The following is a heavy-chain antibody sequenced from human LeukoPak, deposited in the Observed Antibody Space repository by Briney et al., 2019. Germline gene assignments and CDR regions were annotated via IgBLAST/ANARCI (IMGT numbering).Heavy chain of an antibody. J-gene: IGHJ4*02. CDR1: GFTFDDYA. V-gene: IGHV3-9*01. D-gene: IGHD5-18*01. CDR2: ISWNSGSI. CDR3: ARADWDTAMIDY. Sequence: GGSLRLSCAASGFTFDDYAMHWVRQAPGKGLEWVSGISWNSGSIGYADSVKGRFTISRDNAKNSLYLQMNSLRAEDTAVYYCARADWDTAMIDYWGQGTLVTVSS.